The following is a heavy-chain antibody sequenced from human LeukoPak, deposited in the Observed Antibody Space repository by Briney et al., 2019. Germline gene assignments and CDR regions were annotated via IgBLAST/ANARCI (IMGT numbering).Heavy chain of an antibody. CDR1: GGSISNYY. V-gene: IGHV4-4*07. Sequence: SETLSLTCTVSGGSISNYYWSWIRQPAGKGLEWIGRIYTSGSANYNPSLKSRVTMSVDTSKNQFSLRLSSVTAADTAVYYCARDQDDFWSGSFDYWGQGTLVTVSS. J-gene: IGHJ4*02. CDR2: IYTSGSA. D-gene: IGHD3-3*01. CDR3: ARDQDDFWSGSFDY.